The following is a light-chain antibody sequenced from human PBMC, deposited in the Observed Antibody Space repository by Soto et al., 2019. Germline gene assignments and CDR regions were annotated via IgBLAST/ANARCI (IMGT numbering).Light chain of an antibody. Sequence: EIVLTQSPGTLSLSPGERATLSCRASQSVSSSYLAWYQQKPGQAPRLLIYDTSSRATGIPDRFSGSGSGTDFTLVISRLEPEDFAVYYCQQCGSSPSFGQGTKVELK. CDR2: DTS. CDR1: QSVSSSY. CDR3: QQCGSSPS. J-gene: IGKJ1*01. V-gene: IGKV3-20*01.